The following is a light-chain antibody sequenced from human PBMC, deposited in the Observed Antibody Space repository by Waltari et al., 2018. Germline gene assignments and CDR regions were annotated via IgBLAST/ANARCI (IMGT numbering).Light chain of an antibody. CDR3: TSSADILNSRWV. J-gene: IGLJ3*02. CDR2: RSD. CDR1: ASNIGDNL. V-gene: IGLV1-44*01. Sequence: QSVRTQPPSVSGAPGQRVTMSCSGSASNIGDNLVNWYQQLPGTAPKLLIYRSDQRPSVFPDRFSASKSGTSASVTISGLRSEDEADYYYTSSADILNSRWVFGGGTKVTVL.